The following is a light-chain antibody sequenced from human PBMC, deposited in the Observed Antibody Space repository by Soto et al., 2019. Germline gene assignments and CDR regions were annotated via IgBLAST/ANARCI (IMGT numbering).Light chain of an antibody. J-gene: IGLJ1*01. Sequence: YELAQPPSVSVSPGQTASITCSGDKLGDKYACWYQQKPGQSPVLVIYQDSKRPSGIPERFSGPNSGNTATLTISGTQAMDEADYYCQAWDSSTGKVFGTGTKV. V-gene: IGLV3-1*01. CDR3: QAWDSSTGKV. CDR1: KLGDKY. CDR2: QDS.